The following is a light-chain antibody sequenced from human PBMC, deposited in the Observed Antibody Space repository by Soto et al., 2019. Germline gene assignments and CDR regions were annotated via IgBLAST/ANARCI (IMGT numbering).Light chain of an antibody. CDR1: QSVSSY. CDR3: QQYGSAPGT. V-gene: IGKV3-20*01. Sequence: EIVLTQSPGTLSLSPGEKATLSCRASQSVSSYLAWYQQKPGQAPRLLIYGASTRATGIPDRFSGSGSGTDFTLTISRQEPEDFAVYYGQQYGSAPGTFGQGNNVEIK. CDR2: GAS. J-gene: IGKJ1*01.